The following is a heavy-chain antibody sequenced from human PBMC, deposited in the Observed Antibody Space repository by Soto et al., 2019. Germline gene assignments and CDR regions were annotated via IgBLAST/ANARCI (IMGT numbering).Heavy chain of an antibody. CDR3: APVDTAMGLFDY. D-gene: IGHD5-18*01. CDR1: GFTFSSYA. Sequence: PGGSLRLSCAASGFTFSSYAMSWVRQAPGKGLEWVSAISGSGGSTYYADSVKGRFTISRDNSKNTLYLQMNSLRAEDTAVYYCAPVDTAMGLFDYWGQGTLVTVSS. V-gene: IGHV3-23*01. J-gene: IGHJ4*02. CDR2: ISGSGGST.